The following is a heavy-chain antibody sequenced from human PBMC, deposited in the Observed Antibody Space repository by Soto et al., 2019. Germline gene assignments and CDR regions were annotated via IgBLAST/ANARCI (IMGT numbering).Heavy chain of an antibody. CDR3: ARVALHIVVVVAASGYYYYAMDV. CDR2: IIPIFGTG. D-gene: IGHD2-15*01. Sequence: SAKVSCKASEGNFSSYAISWVRQAPGQGLEWMGWIIPIFGTGNYAQKFQGRVTITADESTSTAYMELSSLRSEDTAVYYCARVALHIVVVVAASGYYYYAMDVWGQGTTATDSS. J-gene: IGHJ6*02. CDR1: EGNFSSYA. V-gene: IGHV1-69*13.